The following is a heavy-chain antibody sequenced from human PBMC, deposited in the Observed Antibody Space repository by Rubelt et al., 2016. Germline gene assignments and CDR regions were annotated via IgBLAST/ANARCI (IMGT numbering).Heavy chain of an antibody. CDR3: ARLERFFGPFDP. J-gene: IGHJ5*02. CDR2: IYPGDSDT. Sequence: EVQLVQSGPEVKKPGESLKISCKGSGYSFTTYLIGWVRQMRGKGMEWMGIIYPGDSDTNYSPVFQGQVTIPADKSISTAYLQWSSLTASGTAMYYCARLERFFGPFDPWGQGSLVTVSS. D-gene: IGHD1-1*01. V-gene: IGHV5-51*01. CDR1: GYSFTTYL.